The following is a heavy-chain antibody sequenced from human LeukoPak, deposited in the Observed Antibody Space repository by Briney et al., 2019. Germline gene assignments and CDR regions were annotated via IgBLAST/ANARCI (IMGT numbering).Heavy chain of an antibody. V-gene: IGHV4-4*09. CDR3: ARGGATFYSRESGFSSWTVDAFDT. D-gene: IGHD3-3*01. CDR2: RYTSGST. CDR1: GGSISDSY. J-gene: IGHJ3*02. Sequence: KPSETLSLTCTVSGGSISDSYWIWIRKPPGKGLEWIGTRYTSGSTSYNPSLKSRATISVDTSKNQFSLQLSSVTAEDTAVYSCARGGATFYSRESGFSSWTVDAFDTWGQGTMVAVSP.